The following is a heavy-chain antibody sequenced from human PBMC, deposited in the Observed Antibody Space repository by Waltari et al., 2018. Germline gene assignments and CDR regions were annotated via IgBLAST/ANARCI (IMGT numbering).Heavy chain of an antibody. CDR2: IIPIFGTG. D-gene: IGHD1-26*01. Sequence: QVQLVQSGAEVKKPGSSVKVSCQASGGTFSSYAISWVRQAPGQGLEWMGGIIPIFGTGRYEQKFRGRVTITTDESRSADNMELSSRRSEDTAVYYCAREGVSGSYNPWGQGTLVTVSS. V-gene: IGHV1-69*05. CDR1: GGTFSSYA. J-gene: IGHJ5*02. CDR3: AREGVSGSYNP.